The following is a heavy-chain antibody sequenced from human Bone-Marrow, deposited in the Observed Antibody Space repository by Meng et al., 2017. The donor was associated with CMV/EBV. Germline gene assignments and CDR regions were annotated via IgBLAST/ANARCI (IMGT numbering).Heavy chain of an antibody. J-gene: IGHJ3*02. D-gene: IGHD3-10*01. CDR1: GFTVSSNY. V-gene: IGHV3-66*02. CDR3: ARDGGGKGVAFDI. Sequence: GGSLRLSCAAPGFTVSSNYMSWVRQAPGKGLEWVSVIYSGGSTYYADSVKGRFTISRDNSKNTLYLQMNSLRAEDTAVYYCARDGGGKGVAFDIWGQGTMVTFSS. CDR2: IYSGGST.